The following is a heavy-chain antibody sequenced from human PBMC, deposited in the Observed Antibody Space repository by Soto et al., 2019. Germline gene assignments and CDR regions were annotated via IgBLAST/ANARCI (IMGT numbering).Heavy chain of an antibody. Sequence: GGSLRLSCAASGFPFSSFWMHWVRQAPGKGLVWVARVLGDGSSTNYADSVKGRFTISRDNTKNTVYLQMNSLRVEDTAVYYCAKDLEGRDYFDYWGQGTLVTVSS. CDR1: GFPFSSFW. J-gene: IGHJ4*02. V-gene: IGHV3-74*01. CDR2: VLGDGSST. D-gene: IGHD1-1*01. CDR3: AKDLEGRDYFDY.